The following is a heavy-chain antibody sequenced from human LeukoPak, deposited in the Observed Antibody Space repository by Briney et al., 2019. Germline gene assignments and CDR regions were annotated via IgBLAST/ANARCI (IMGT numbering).Heavy chain of an antibody. J-gene: IGHJ4*02. CDR3: AKDSKGVRSSGWSHFDF. D-gene: IGHD6-19*01. Sequence: GGSLKLSCAASGFTLSGSDIHWVRQAPGKGLEWVAVISYDGSKKYYADSVKGRFTISRDNSKNTLYLQMNSLRAEDTAIYYCAKDSKGVRSSGWSHFDFWGQGTLVTVSS. CDR2: ISYDGSKK. V-gene: IGHV3-30*18. CDR1: GFTLSGSD.